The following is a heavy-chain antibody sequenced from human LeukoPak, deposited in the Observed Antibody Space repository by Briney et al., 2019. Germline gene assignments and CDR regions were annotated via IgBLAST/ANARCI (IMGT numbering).Heavy chain of an antibody. CDR1: GYTFTGYY. CDR3: ARQREITMIVLVMDYYYGMDV. Sequence: GASVKVSCKASGYTFTGYYMHWVRQAPGQGLEWMGWINPNSGGTKYAQKFQGRVTMTRDTSISTAYMELSGLRSDDTAVYYCARQREITMIVLVMDYYYGMDVWGQGTTVTVSS. D-gene: IGHD3-22*01. CDR2: INPNSGGT. V-gene: IGHV1-2*02. J-gene: IGHJ6*02.